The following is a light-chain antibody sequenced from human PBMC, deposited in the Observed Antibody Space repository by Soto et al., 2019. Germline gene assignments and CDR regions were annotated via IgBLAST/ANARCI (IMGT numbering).Light chain of an antibody. CDR1: QSINNY. V-gene: IGKV1-27*01. Sequence: DIQLKQSPSSLSSSVGDRLTVTCQASQSINNYLSWYQQKPGKAPNLLRFGASTLQSGVPSRFSGSGSGTDFTLTISSLKPEDVATYYCQKYNSAPWTFGQGTKVDI. CDR3: QKYNSAPWT. J-gene: IGKJ1*01. CDR2: GAS.